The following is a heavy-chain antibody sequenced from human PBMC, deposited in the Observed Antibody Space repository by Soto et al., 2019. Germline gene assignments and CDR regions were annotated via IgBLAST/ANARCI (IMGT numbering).Heavy chain of an antibody. V-gene: IGHV3-21*01. CDR1: GFTFSSYS. CDR3: AREADFASSGYVLDY. J-gene: IGHJ4*02. Sequence: GGSLRLSCAAYGFTFSSYSMNWVRQAPGKGLEWVSSVTSSSSSMFYADSVKGRFTISRDDAKDSLFLQMNSLRADDTAVYYCAREADFASSGYVLDYWGQGTLVTVSS. D-gene: IGHD3-22*01. CDR2: VTSSSSSM.